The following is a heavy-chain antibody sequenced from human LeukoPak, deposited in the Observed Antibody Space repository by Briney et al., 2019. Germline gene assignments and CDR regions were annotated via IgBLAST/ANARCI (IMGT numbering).Heavy chain of an antibody. CDR2: VTGPGDTT. CDR3: AKGAEIDL. J-gene: IGHJ5*02. V-gene: IGHV3-23*01. D-gene: IGHD3-16*01. CDR1: GFTLWCYW. Sequence: AGGALRLSCVGSGFTLWCYWVKWVRQGPGKGLEWVSAVTGPGDTTYYADSVKGRFFMSREDSKTTVYLQMNSLRAEDTAIYYCAKGAEIDLWGQGTLVTVSS.